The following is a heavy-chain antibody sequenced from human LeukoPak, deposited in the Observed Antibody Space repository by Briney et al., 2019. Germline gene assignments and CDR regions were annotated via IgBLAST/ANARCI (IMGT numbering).Heavy chain of an antibody. CDR2: INHSGST. CDR3: ARVPGDYIDY. J-gene: IGHJ4*02. Sequence: LEWIGEINHSGSTNYNPSLKSRVTISVDTSKNQFSLKLSSVTAADTAVYYCARVPGDYIDYWGQGTLVTVSS. V-gene: IGHV4-34*01.